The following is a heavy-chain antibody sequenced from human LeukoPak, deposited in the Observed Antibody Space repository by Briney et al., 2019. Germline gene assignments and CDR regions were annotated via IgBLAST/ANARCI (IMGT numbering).Heavy chain of an antibody. CDR2: IYYSAST. CDR1: GGSISSSSYY. CDR3: ARHPPYGSGSCFDY. D-gene: IGHD3-10*01. Sequence: TSETLSLSCTVSGGSISSSSYYLGWIRQPPGKGLEWIGSIYYSASTYYNPSLKSRVTISVDTSKNQFSLKLSSVTAADTAVYYSARHPPYGSGSCFDYWGQGTLVTVSS. V-gene: IGHV4-39*01. J-gene: IGHJ4*02.